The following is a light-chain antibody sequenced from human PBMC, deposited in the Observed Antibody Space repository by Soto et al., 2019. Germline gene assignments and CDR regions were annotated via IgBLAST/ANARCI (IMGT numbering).Light chain of an antibody. CDR1: QSVAKD. CDR2: GTS. J-gene: IGKJ5*01. CDR3: QQYNEWPLI. Sequence: EIVMTQSPATLSVSPGESATLSCRASQSVAKDLAWYQHKPGQAPRLLIHGTSTRATGIPARFSGVGSGTEFTLTINSLQSEDFAVYYCQQYNEWPLIFGQGTRLEI. V-gene: IGKV3-15*01.